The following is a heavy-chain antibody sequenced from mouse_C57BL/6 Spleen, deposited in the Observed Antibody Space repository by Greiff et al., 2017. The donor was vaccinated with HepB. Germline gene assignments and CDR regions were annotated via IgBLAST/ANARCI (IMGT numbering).Heavy chain of an antibody. J-gene: IGHJ2*01. V-gene: IGHV1-63*01. Sequence: VQLQESGAELVRPGTSVKMSCKASGYTFTNYWIGWAKQRPGHGLEWIGDIYPGGGYTNYNEKFKGKATLTADKSSSTAYMQFSSLTSEDSAIYYCAAKITTVAFDYWGQGTTLTVSS. CDR2: IYPGGGYT. D-gene: IGHD1-1*01. CDR3: AAKITTVAFDY. CDR1: GYTFTNYW.